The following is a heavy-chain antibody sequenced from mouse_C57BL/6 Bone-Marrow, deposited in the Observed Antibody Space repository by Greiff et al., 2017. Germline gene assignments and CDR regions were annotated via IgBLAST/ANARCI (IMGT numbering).Heavy chain of an antibody. CDR2: ISSGGSYT. CDR3: ARHLYYGSSYCVAY. Sequence: EVKLVESGGDLVKPGGSLKFSCAASGFTFSSYGMSWVRQTPDKRLEWVATISSGGSYTYYPDSVKGRFTISRDNAKNTLYLQMSSLKSEDTAMYYCARHLYYGSSYCVAYWGQGTLVTVSA. J-gene: IGHJ3*01. CDR1: GFTFSSYG. D-gene: IGHD1-1*01. V-gene: IGHV5-6*02.